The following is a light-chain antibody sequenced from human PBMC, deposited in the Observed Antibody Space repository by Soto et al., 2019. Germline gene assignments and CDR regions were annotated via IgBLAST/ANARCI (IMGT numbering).Light chain of an antibody. J-gene: IGLJ3*02. CDR1: SSNIGSNT. CDR2: RNN. V-gene: IGLV1-44*01. CDR3: AAWDDSLNGPV. Sequence: QPVLTQPPSASGTPGQRVIISCSGSSSNIGSNTVNWYQQLPGTAPKLLIYRNNQRPSGVPDRFSGSTSGTSASLAISGLQSEDEADYYCAAWDDSLNGPVFGGGTKLTVL.